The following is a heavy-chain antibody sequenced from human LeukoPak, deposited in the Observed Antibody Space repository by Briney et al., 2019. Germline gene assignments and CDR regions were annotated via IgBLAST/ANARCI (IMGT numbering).Heavy chain of an antibody. CDR1: GYIFTSYW. Sequence: GESLMISCKGSGYIFTSYWISWVRQMPGKGLEWMGRIDPSDSYTNYSPSFQGRVTISADRSISTAYLQWSSLKASDTAMYYCARHGGAAYYYGMDVWGKGTTVTVSS. J-gene: IGHJ6*04. D-gene: IGHD6-13*01. CDR2: IDPSDSYT. CDR3: ARHGGAAYYYGMDV. V-gene: IGHV5-10-1*01.